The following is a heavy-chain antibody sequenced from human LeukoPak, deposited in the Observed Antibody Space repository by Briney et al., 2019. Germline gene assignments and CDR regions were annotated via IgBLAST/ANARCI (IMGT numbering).Heavy chain of an antibody. CDR1: GYTFTNYG. V-gene: IGHV1-18*01. D-gene: IGHD4-17*01. Sequence: ASVKVSCKASGYTFTNYGIIWVRQAPGQGLEWMGWISAYNGNTNYAQKLQGRVTMTEDTSTDTAYMELSSLRSEDTAVYYCATWGTTVTTGGDYWGQGTLVTVSS. CDR2: ISAYNGNT. CDR3: ATWGTTVTTGGDY. J-gene: IGHJ4*02.